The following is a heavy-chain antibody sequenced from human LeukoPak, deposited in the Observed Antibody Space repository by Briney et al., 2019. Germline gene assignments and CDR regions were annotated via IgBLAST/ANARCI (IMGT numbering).Heavy chain of an antibody. CDR1: GYTFTSYG. J-gene: IGHJ4*02. CDR3: ARDLRGIFGVVLQTHFDC. V-gene: IGHV1-18*01. Sequence: ASVKVSCKASGYTFTSYGISWVRQAPGQGLEWMGWISAYNGNTNYAQKLQGRVTMTTDTSTSTAYMELRSLRSDDTAVYYCARDLRGIFGVVLQTHFDCWGQGTLVTVSS. CDR2: ISAYNGNT. D-gene: IGHD3-3*01.